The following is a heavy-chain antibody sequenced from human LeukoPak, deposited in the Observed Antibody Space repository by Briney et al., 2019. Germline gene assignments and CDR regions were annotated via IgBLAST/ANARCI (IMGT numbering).Heavy chain of an antibody. Sequence: GRSLRLSCAASGFTFSSYGMHWVREAPGKGLEWVAVISYDGSNKFYADSVKGRFTIARDNSKNTRYLQMNSLRAEDTAVYYCAKDSWRSTTVTTRGIYYYYGMDVWGQGTTVTVSS. CDR3: AKDSWRSTTVTTRGIYYYYGMDV. J-gene: IGHJ6*02. CDR1: GFTFSSYG. CDR2: ISYDGSNK. V-gene: IGHV3-30*18. D-gene: IGHD4-17*01.